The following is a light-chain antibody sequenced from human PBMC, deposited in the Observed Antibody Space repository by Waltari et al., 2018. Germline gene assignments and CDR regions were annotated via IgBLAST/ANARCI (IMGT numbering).Light chain of an antibody. CDR2: LAS. V-gene: IGKV4-1*01. J-gene: IGKJ1*01. CDR1: QSVLYSSNSKHY. Sequence: DIGMTQSPDFLAVSLGERANINCKSSQSVLYSSNSKHYLAWYQQKPGQPPKLLLYLASPRDSGVPDRFSGSGSGTDFTLTITSLQAEDVAVYYCQQYYSTPRAFGQGTKVEIK. CDR3: QQYYSTPRA.